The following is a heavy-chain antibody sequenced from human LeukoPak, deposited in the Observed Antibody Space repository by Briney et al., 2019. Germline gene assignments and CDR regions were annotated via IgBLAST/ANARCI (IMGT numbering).Heavy chain of an antibody. CDR1: GFTFNDYY. V-gene: IGHV3-23*01. Sequence: PGGSLRLSCAASGFTFNDYYMSWVRQAPGKGLEWVSAISGSGGSTYYADSVKGRFTISRDNSKNTLYLQMNSLRAEDTAVYYCAKDLSIAAAGTIDYWGQGTLVTVSS. D-gene: IGHD6-13*01. CDR2: ISGSGGST. J-gene: IGHJ4*02. CDR3: AKDLSIAAAGTIDY.